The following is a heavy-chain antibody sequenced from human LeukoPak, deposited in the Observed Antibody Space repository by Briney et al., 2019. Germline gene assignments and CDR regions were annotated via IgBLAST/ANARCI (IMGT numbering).Heavy chain of an antibody. J-gene: IGHJ4*02. D-gene: IGHD2-21*02. CDR3: ARTYCGGDCYEGVDY. CDR2: ISSSSSYI. Sequence: GGSLRLSCAASGFTFSSYSMNWVRQAPGKGLEWVSSISSSSSYIYYADSVKGRFTISRDNAKNSLYLQMNSLRAEDTAVYYCARTYCGGDCYEGVDYWGQGTLVTVSS. CDR1: GFTFSSYS. V-gene: IGHV3-21*01.